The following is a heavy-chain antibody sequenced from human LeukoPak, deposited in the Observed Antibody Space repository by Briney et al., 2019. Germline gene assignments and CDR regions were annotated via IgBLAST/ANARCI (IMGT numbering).Heavy chain of an antibody. D-gene: IGHD3-22*01. CDR3: ARDPSTGLLYYYYYYMDV. V-gene: IGHV1-18*01. J-gene: IGHJ6*03. CDR2: ISIHNGNT. CDR1: GYTFTNYG. Sequence: ASVKVSCKASGYTFTNYGISWVRQAPGQGLEWMAWISIHNGNTDYAQSFQGRVTMTTDTSTSTTYMELRSLRSDDTAMYYCARDPSTGLLYYYYYYMDVWGKGTTVTVSS.